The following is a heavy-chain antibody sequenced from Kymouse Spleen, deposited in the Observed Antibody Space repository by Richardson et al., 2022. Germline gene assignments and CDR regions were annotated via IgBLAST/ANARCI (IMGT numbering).Heavy chain of an antibody. Sequence: QVQLQQWGAGLLKPSETLSLTCAVYGGSFSGYYWSWIRQPPGKGLEWIGEINHSGSTNYNPSLKSRVTISVDTSKNQFSLKLSSVTAADTAVYYCARTYYDFWSGYTHAFDIWGQGTMVTVSS. J-gene: IGHJ3*02. V-gene: IGHV4-34*01. D-gene: IGHD3-3*01. CDR3: ARTYYDFWSGYTHAFDI. CDR2: INHSGST. CDR1: GGSFSGYY.